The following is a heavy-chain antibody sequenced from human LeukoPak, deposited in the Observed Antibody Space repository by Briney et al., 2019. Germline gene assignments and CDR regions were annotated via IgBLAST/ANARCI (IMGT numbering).Heavy chain of an antibody. Sequence: GGSLRLSCAASTLSFRTACMTWVRQTAGKGLEWVAVIYGGGSGTTFYADSVKGRFTISRDTSKNTLYLQMNNLRAEDTAVYYCASAVDGTKYYFAYWGQGTLVTISS. D-gene: IGHD6-19*01. CDR2: IYGGGSGTT. CDR3: ASAVDGTKYYFAY. V-gene: IGHV3-53*01. J-gene: IGHJ4*02. CDR1: TLSFRTAC.